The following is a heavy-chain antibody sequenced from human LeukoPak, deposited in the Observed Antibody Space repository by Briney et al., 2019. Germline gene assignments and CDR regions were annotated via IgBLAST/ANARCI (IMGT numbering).Heavy chain of an antibody. Sequence: AGSLRLSCAVSGFTFSNYWMHWVPQAPGMGLVWVTRINSDGSSTSYADSVKGRFTISRDNGKNTLYLQMNSLRAEDTAVYYCARGWSGTCSGYWGQGTLVTVSS. J-gene: IGHJ4*02. V-gene: IGHV3-74*01. CDR1: GFTFSNYW. D-gene: IGHD3-3*01. CDR3: ARGWSGTCSGY. CDR2: INSDGSST.